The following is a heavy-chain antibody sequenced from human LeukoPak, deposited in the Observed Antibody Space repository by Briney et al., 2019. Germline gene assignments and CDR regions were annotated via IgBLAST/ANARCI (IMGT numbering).Heavy chain of an antibody. D-gene: IGHD2-21*02. J-gene: IGHJ5*02. CDR1: GGSISSYY. V-gene: IGHV4-59*08. CDR2: IYYSGST. CDR3: ARQREYCGGDCYPNWFDP. Sequence: SETLSLTCTVSGGSISSYYWSWIRQPPGKGLEWIGYIYYSGSTNYNPSLKSRVTISVDTSKNQFSLKLSSVTAADTAVYYCARQREYCGGDCYPNWFDPWGQGTLVTVFS.